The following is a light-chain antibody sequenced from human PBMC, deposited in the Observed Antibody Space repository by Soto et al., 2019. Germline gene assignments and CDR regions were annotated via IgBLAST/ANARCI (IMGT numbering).Light chain of an antibody. CDR2: GNS. CDR1: SSNIGAGYD. V-gene: IGLV1-40*01. Sequence: QSVLTQPPSVSGAPGQRVTISCTGSSSNIGAGYDVHWYQQLPGTAPKLLINGNSNRPSGVPDRFSGSKSGTSASLAITGLQAEDEADYYCQSYDSSPGNYVFGTGTKVTVL. CDR3: QSYDSSPGNYV. J-gene: IGLJ1*01.